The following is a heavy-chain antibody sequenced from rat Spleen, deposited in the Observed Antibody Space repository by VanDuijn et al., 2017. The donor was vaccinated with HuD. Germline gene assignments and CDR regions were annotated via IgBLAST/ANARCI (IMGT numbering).Heavy chain of an antibody. Sequence: EVQLVESGGGLVQPGRSLRLSCAASGFTFSDYYMAWVRQAPKTGLEWVASISYEGSGTYYGDSVKGRFTISRDNAENTVYLQMNSLRSEDTATYYCAKAIAAIPDYWGQGVMVTVSS. CDR3: AKAIAAIPDY. CDR1: GFTFSDYY. V-gene: IGHV5-22*01. J-gene: IGHJ2*01. CDR2: ISYEGSGT. D-gene: IGHD1-2*01.